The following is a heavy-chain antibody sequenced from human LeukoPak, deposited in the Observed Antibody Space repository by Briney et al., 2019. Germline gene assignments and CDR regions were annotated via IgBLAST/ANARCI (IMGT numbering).Heavy chain of an antibody. CDR1: GDSVPRNSAL. J-gene: IGHJ4*02. CDR2: TYCRFEWYN. V-gene: IGHV6-1*01. D-gene: IGHD1/OR15-1a*01. CDR3: ARGNTWAYFDF. Sequence: QTLSLTYVISGDSVPRNSALWNWIRQSPSRGLEWLGGTYCRFEWYNDYAVSVKSRITINPDTSKTQFSLKLISVTPEDTAVYCCARGNTWAYFDFWGQGNLVTVSS.